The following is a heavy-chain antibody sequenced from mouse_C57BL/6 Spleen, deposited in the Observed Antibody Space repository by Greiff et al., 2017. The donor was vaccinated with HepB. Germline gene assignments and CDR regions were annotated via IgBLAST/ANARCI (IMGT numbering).Heavy chain of an antibody. Sequence: VHLVESGAELVKPGASVKLSCKASGYTFTSYWMHWVKQRPGRGLEWIGRIDPNSGGTKYNEKFKSKATLTVDKPSSTAYMQLSSLTSEDSAVYYCARGEDYYGTFFFAYWGQGTLVTVSA. J-gene: IGHJ3*01. CDR1: GYTFTSYW. V-gene: IGHV1-72*01. CDR3: ARGEDYYGTFFFAY. D-gene: IGHD1-1*01. CDR2: IDPNSGGT.